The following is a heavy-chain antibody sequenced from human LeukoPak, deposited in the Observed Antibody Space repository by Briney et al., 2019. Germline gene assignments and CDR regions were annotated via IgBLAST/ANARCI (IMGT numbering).Heavy chain of an antibody. J-gene: IGHJ1*01. CDR1: GFTVSDHY. CDR3: ADIGGGGSNTR. CDR2: IRKKSDRYTT. D-gene: IGHD2-15*01. Sequence: GGSLRLSCVASGFTVSDHYLDWVRPAPGKGLEWVGLIRKKSDRYTTEYAASVKGRFTISRDDSTNSVYLQMSSLKSEDTAVYYCADIGGGGSNTRWGEGTVVTVSS. V-gene: IGHV3-72*01.